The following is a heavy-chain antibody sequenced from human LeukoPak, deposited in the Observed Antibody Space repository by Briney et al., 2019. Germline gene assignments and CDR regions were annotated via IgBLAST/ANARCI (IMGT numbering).Heavy chain of an antibody. J-gene: IGHJ4*02. V-gene: IGHV4-31*02. CDR3: ASMGSGSYYVGY. Sequence: LRLSCAASGFTFSDYSMNWVRQAPGKGLEWIGYIYYSGSTYYNPSLKSRVTISVDTSKNQFSLKLSSVTAADTAVYYCASMGSGSYYVGYWGQGTLVTVSS. CDR1: GFTFSDYS. CDR2: IYYSGST. D-gene: IGHD1-26*01.